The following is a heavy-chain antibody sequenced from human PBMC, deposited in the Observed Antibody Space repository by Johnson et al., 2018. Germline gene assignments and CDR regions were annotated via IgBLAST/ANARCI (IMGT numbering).Heavy chain of an antibody. CDR2: IWYDGSNK. D-gene: IGHD4-11*01. CDR1: GFTFSSFG. V-gene: IGHV3-33*01. J-gene: IGHJ6*02. Sequence: QVQLVESGGGVVQXGRSLRLSCAVSGFTFSSFGMNWVRQAPGKGLEWVAVIWYDGSNKYYADSGKGRFTISRDNSKNTLYLQMNTLRAEDTAVYYCARGRYSTYYYYGMDVWGQGTTVTVSS. CDR3: ARGRYSTYYYYGMDV.